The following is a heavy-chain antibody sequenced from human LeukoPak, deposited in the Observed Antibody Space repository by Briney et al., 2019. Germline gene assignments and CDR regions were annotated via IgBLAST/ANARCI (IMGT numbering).Heavy chain of an antibody. CDR1: GFAFSTYA. CDR3: AKDVDSSGWYPNFDY. CDR2: ISGSGGST. Sequence: GGSLRLSCAASGFAFSTYAMSWVRQAPGKGLEWVSAISGSGGSTYYADSVKGRFTISRDNSKNTLYLQMNSLRAEDTAVYYCAKDVDSSGWYPNFDYWGQGTLVTVSS. D-gene: IGHD6-19*01. J-gene: IGHJ4*02. V-gene: IGHV3-23*01.